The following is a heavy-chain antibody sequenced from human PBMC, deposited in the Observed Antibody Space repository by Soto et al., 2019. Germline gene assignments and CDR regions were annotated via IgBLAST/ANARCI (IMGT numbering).Heavy chain of an antibody. J-gene: IGHJ4*02. CDR2: MNPDNGNT. V-gene: IGHV1-8*01. D-gene: IGHD3-3*01. CDR1: GYTFSTYD. CDR3: ARGPRESGEWLLFDY. Sequence: QVQLVQSGADVKKPGASVKVSCKASGYTFSTYDINWVRRAAGQGLEWMGRMNPDNGNTGYAQKFQDRVTMTRNTSISTAYMELSSLRYDDTAVYYCARGPRESGEWLLFDYWGQGALVTVSS.